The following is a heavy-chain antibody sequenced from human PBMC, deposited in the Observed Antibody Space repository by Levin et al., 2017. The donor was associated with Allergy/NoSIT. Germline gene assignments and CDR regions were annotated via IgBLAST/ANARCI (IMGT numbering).Heavy chain of an antibody. V-gene: IGHV1-69*01. CDR3: ARGQWFRELFCAFDI. Sequence: LPLFFTSNYAQKFQGRVTITADESTSTAYMELSSLRSEDTAVYYCARGQWFRELFCAFDIWGQGTMVTVSS. D-gene: IGHD3-10*01. CDR2: LPLFFTS. J-gene: IGHJ3*02.